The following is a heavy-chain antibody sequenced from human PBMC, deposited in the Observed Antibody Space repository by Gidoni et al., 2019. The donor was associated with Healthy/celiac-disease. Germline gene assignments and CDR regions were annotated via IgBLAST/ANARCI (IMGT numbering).Heavy chain of an antibody. CDR1: GFPFAAYP. Sequence: EVQLVESGGVVVQPGGSLRLSCAASGFPFAAYPMHWVRQAPGKGLEWVSLISWDGGSTYYADSVKGRFTISRDNSKNSLYLQMNSLRTEDTALYYCAKDIEAGPSPTHYFDYWGQGTLVTVSS. CDR3: AKDIEAGPSPTHYFDY. J-gene: IGHJ4*02. CDR2: ISWDGGST. V-gene: IGHV3-43*01.